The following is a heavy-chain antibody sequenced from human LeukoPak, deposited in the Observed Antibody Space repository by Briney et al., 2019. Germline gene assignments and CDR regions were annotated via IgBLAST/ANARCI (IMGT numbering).Heavy chain of an antibody. D-gene: IGHD6-13*01. J-gene: IGHJ4*02. CDR1: GFTFSSHW. CDR3: ARDLSGIAGCTYGRGIDY. Sequence: PGGSLRLSCAASGFTFSSHWMSWVRQAPGKGLEWVANIKKDGSEKYYVDAVKGRFTISRDNAKTSLYLQMNSLRAEDTAVYYCARDLSGIAGCTYGRGIDYWGQGTLVTVSS. CDR2: IKKDGSEK. V-gene: IGHV3-7*01.